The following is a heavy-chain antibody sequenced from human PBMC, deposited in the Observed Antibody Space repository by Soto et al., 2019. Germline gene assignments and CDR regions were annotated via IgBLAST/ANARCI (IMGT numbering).Heavy chain of an antibody. Sequence: SETLSLTCAVYGGSFSGYYWSWIRQPPGKGLEWIGEINHSGSTNYNLSLKSRVTISVDTSKNQFSLKLSSVTAADTAVYYCARRVIYYYGMDVWGQGTTVTVSS. CDR2: INHSGST. CDR1: GGSFSGYY. V-gene: IGHV4-34*01. D-gene: IGHD2-8*01. J-gene: IGHJ6*02. CDR3: ARRVIYYYGMDV.